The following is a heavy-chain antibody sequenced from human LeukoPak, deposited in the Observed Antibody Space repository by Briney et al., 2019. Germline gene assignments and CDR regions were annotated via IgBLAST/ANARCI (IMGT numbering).Heavy chain of an antibody. CDR3: ARDHPEYSSGAGGYFDY. D-gene: IGHD6-19*01. Sequence: GGSLRLSCAASGFTFSSYGIHWVRQAPGKGLEWVAVISYDGSNKYYADSVKGRFTISRDNSKNTLYLQMNSLRAEDTAVYYCARDHPEYSSGAGGYFDYWGQGTLVTVSS. CDR1: GFTFSSYG. J-gene: IGHJ4*02. V-gene: IGHV3-30*03. CDR2: ISYDGSNK.